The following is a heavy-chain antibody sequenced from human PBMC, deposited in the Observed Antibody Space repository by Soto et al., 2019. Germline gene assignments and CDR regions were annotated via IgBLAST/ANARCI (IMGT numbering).Heavy chain of an antibody. J-gene: IGHJ6*02. CDR2: IWNDGSKK. CDR3: AKDRTVTTFVSYGMDV. D-gene: IGHD4-4*01. Sequence: GGSLRISCAASGFTFSYYGLHLVRQASGKGLEWVAVIWNDGSKKYYADSVKGRFTISRDNSKNTLFLQMNSLTAEDTAVYYCAKDRTVTTFVSYGMDVWGQGTTVTVSS. V-gene: IGHV3-33*06. CDR1: GFTFSYYG.